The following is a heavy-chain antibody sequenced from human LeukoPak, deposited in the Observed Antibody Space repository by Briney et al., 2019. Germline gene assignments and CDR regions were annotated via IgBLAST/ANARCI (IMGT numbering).Heavy chain of an antibody. CDR3: ARDIGATYFDY. V-gene: IGHV4-59*02. CDR2: ICYTGT. CDR1: GGSVTDYY. D-gene: IGHD1-26*01. Sequence: SETLSLTCTVSGGSVTDYYWSWIRQSPGKGLEWIGYICYTGTSYNPSLKSRVTISADTSKNQFSLKLISVTAADTAVYYCARDIGATYFDYWGQGTLVTVSS. J-gene: IGHJ4*02.